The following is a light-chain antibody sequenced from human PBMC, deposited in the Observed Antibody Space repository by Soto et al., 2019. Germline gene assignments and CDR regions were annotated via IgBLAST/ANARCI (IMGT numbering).Light chain of an antibody. CDR3: KQYDTSPWT. V-gene: IGKV3-20*01. CDR2: GAS. J-gene: IGKJ1*01. Sequence: EIVLTQSPGTLSLSPGERATLSCRASQSLSSSYLAWYQQKPGQAPRLLIYGASSRATGIPDRFSGSGSGTDFTLTISRLEPEDFAVYYCKQYDTSPWTFGQGTKVDI. CDR1: QSLSSSY.